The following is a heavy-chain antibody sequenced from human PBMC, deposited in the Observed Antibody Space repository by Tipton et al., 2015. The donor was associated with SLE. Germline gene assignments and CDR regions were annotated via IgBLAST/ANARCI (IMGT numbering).Heavy chain of an antibody. J-gene: IGHJ6*03. CDR2: INWNGGST. V-gene: IGHV3-20*04. D-gene: IGHD3-3*01. Sequence: QLVQSGGGLVQPGGSLRLSCAASGFTFDDYGMSWVRQAPGKGLEWVSGINWNGGSTGYADSVKGRFTISRDNAKNSLYLQMNSLRAEDTALYYCARFWSGYSTDYMDVWGKGTTVTVSS. CDR1: GFTFDDYG. CDR3: ARFWSGYSTDYMDV.